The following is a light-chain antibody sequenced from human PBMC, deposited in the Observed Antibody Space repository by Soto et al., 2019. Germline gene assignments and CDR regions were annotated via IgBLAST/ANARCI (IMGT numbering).Light chain of an antibody. V-gene: IGLV2-14*01. CDR1: SSDVGAYNY. J-gene: IGLJ1*01. CDR3: SSYTSSSPYV. CDR2: EVS. Sequence: QSALTQPASVSGPPGQSITISCTGTSSDVGAYNYVSWYQQHPGKAPKLMIYEVSNRPSGVSNRFSGSKSGNTASLTISGLQAEDEADYYCSSYTSSSPYVFGTGTKVTVL.